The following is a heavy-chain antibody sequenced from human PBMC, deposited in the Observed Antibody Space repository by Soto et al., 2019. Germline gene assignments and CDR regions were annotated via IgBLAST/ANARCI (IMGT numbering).Heavy chain of an antibody. V-gene: IGHV2-26*03. J-gene: IGHJ6*01. Sequence: SGPTLVNPTETLTLTCTISGFSLSNGRMGVGWIRQPPGRALEWLAHFFSDVDRSYSTSMQSRLTMSQDTSGTQVVLTMTNMDLQYTGTYPCARMNADSDANYHTMDVCCPGTPDT. CDR2: FFSDVDR. D-gene: IGHD4-17*01. CDR1: GFSLSNGRMG. CDR3: ARMNADSDANYHTMDV.